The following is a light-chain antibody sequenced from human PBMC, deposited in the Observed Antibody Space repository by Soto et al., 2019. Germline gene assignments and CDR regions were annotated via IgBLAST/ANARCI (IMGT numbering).Light chain of an antibody. Sequence: EIVLTQSPGTLSLSPGEVAALSCRTSQSISSSYLAWYQQKPGQAPRLLIYAASSRATGIPDRFSGSGSGTDFTLTISRLEPEDFAVYYCQLYGGSHMFSFGQGTKLEIK. CDR2: AAS. CDR1: QSISSSY. J-gene: IGKJ2*01. CDR3: QLYGGSHMFS. V-gene: IGKV3-20*01.